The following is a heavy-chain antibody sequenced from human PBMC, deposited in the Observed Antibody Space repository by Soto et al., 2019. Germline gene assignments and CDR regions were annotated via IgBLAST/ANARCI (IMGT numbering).Heavy chain of an antibody. Sequence: SGGSLRLSCAASGFTFSSYAMSWVRQAPGKGLEWVSAISGSGGSTYYADSVKGRFTISRDNSKNTLYQQMNSLRAEDTAVYYCGKDGRQRNFDYWGQGTLVTVSS. CDR3: GKDGRQRNFDY. D-gene: IGHD6-25*01. CDR1: GFTFSSYA. CDR2: ISGSGGST. J-gene: IGHJ4*02. V-gene: IGHV3-23*01.